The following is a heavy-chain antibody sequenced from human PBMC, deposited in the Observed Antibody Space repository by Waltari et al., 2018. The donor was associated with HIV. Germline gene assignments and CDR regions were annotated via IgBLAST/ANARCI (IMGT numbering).Heavy chain of an antibody. Sequence: QVQLVESGGGVVQPGGYLRLSVAASGFTLRKSGIHWVLQAAGKGLEWVAFRHYDGLNKDSADSVNGRFTISRDNSKNTVYLHMNSLRAEDTAVYYCVKTGVGGRFFHYWGQGTLVTVSS. D-gene: IGHD1-26*01. CDR3: VKTGVGGRFFHY. CDR2: RHYDGLNK. V-gene: IGHV3-30*02. CDR1: GFTLRKSG. J-gene: IGHJ4*02.